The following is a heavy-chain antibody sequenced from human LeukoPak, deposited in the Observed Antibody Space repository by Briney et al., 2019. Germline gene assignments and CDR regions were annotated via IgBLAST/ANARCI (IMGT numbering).Heavy chain of an antibody. CDR2: IIPIFGTS. D-gene: IGHD1-26*01. J-gene: IGHJ4*02. V-gene: IGHV1-69*13. CDR3: AAPRPQSGSYSSPLDY. Sequence: WASVKVSCKASGGTFSSYSITWVRQAPGRGLEWMGGIIPIFGTSNYAQKFQGRVTITADESTSTAYMGLSSLRSEDTAVYYCAAPRPQSGSYSSPLDYWGQGTLVTVSS. CDR1: GGTFSSYS.